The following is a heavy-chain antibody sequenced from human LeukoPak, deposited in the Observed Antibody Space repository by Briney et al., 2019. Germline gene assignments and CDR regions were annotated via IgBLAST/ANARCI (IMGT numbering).Heavy chain of an antibody. CDR2: INHSGTT. V-gene: IGHV4-34*01. CDR3: ARDLRFGLLDV. J-gene: IGHJ6*02. Sequence: PSETLSLTCAVYGGSFSGYHWSWTRQPPGKGLEWIGEINHSGTTNYNLSLKSRVIISGDTSKNQFSLKLSSVTAADTAVYYCARDLRFGLLDVWGQGTTVTVSS. CDR1: GGSFSGYH. D-gene: IGHD3-10*01.